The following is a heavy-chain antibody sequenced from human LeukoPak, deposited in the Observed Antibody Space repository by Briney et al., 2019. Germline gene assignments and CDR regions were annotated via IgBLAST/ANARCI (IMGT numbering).Heavy chain of an antibody. J-gene: IGHJ4*02. Sequence: SETLSLTCAVSGGSFSGYYWSWVRQPPGQGLEWIGEINHSGSTNYNPSPKSRVTISVDTSKNQFSLKLSSVTAADTAVYYCARESYYYDSSGSLDYWGQGTLVTVSS. V-gene: IGHV4-34*01. CDR2: INHSGST. D-gene: IGHD3-22*01. CDR1: GGSFSGYY. CDR3: ARESYYYDSSGSLDY.